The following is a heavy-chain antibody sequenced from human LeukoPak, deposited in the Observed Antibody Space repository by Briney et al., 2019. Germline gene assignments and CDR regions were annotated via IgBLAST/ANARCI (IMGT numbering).Heavy chain of an antibody. CDR3: ANFKGKDGIKDHFDY. D-gene: IGHD5-24*01. CDR2: ISHTGGAT. V-gene: IGHV3-23*01. Sequence: GGSLRLSCAAFGIAFDKNAMIWVRQAPGKGLEWVSTISHTGGATYYADSVRGRFTISRDNSQNTVSLQMTSLRVEDTAVYYCANFKGKDGIKDHFDYWGQGTLVTVSS. CDR1: GIAFDKNA. J-gene: IGHJ4*02.